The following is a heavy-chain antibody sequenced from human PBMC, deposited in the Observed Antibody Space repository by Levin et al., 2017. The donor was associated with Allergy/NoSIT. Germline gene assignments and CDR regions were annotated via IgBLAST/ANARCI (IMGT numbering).Heavy chain of an antibody. Sequence: GESLKISCKASGYTFTGYYMHWVRQAPGQGLEWMGWINPNSGGTNYAQKFQGRVTMTRDTSISTAYMELSRLRSDDTAVYYCARRLLWFGELIAFDSWGQGTMVTVSS. J-gene: IGHJ3*02. V-gene: IGHV1-2*02. CDR3: ARRLLWFGELIAFDS. D-gene: IGHD3-10*01. CDR2: INPNSGGT. CDR1: GYTFTGYY.